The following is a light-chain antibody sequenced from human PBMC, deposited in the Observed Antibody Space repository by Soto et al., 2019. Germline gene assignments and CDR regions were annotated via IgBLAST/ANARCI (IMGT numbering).Light chain of an antibody. J-gene: IGKJ4*01. CDR1: QSVNSN. CDR2: GAS. CDR3: QQFNDWPPLT. V-gene: IGKV3-15*01. Sequence: EIVMTQSPATLSVSPGERATLSCRASQSVNSNLAWYQQKPGQAPRLLIHGASTRATGVPARFSGSGSGTDFTLTISSLQSEDFAVYYGQQFNDWPPLTFGGGTKVEIK.